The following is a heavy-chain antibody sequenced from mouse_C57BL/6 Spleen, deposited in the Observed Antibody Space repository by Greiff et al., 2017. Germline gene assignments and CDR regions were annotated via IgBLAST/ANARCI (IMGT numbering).Heavy chain of an antibody. D-gene: IGHD1-1*01. Sequence: QVQLQQSGAELVKPGASVKMSCKASGYTFTTYPIEWMKQNHGKSLEWIGNFHPSNDDTKYNEKFKGKATLTVEKSSSTVYLELSRLTSDESAVYDCARGYYGSGDYFDYWGQGTTLTVSS. V-gene: IGHV1-47*01. J-gene: IGHJ2*01. CDR2: FHPSNDDT. CDR1: GYTFTTYP. CDR3: ARGYYGSGDYFDY.